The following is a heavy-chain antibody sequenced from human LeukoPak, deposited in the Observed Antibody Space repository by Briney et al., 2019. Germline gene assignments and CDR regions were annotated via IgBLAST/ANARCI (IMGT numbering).Heavy chain of an antibody. D-gene: IGHD2-21*01. CDR1: GFMLTNYG. Sequence: RRGGSLRLSCTASGFMLTNYGMNWVRQAPGKGLEWVSGINWNGGSTGYADSVKGRFTISRDNAKNSLFLQMNSLRAEDTALYYCARPIRRSTSQDAFDIWGQGTMVTVSS. V-gene: IGHV3-20*04. J-gene: IGHJ3*02. CDR3: ARPIRRSTSQDAFDI. CDR2: INWNGGST.